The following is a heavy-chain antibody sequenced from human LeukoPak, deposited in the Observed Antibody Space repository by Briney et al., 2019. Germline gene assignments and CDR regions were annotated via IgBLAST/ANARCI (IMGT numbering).Heavy chain of an antibody. CDR3: VIDREAR. CDR2: MRLAGSVT. CDR1: GSTFSRSY. Sequence: PGGSLRLSCAASGSTFSRSYMGWVRQAPGKGLEWVALMRLAGSVTYYVESVKGRFTISRDNTKNLLYLQMNNLRAEDTAFYYCVIDREARWGQGTLVTVSS. V-gene: IGHV3-7*01. J-gene: IGHJ4*02.